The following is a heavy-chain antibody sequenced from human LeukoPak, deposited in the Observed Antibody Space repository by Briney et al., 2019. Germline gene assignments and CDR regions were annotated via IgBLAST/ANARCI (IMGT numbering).Heavy chain of an antibody. J-gene: IGHJ5*02. CDR1: GFTFANHA. Sequence: PGGSLRLSCAASGFTFANHAMSWVRQTAGKGLEWVSAISGGGDITYYADSVKGRFTISRDNSKDPLFLQMHSLRPGDTAVYYCAKADGSWTYDPWGQGTLVTVSS. V-gene: IGHV3-23*01. CDR2: ISGGGDIT. CDR3: AKADGSWTYDP. D-gene: IGHD5-24*01.